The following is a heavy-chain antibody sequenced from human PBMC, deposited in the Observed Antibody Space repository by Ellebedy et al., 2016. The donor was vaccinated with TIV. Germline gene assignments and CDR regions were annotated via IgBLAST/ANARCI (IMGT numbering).Heavy chain of an antibody. J-gene: IGHJ1*01. CDR2: ISYDGSNK. CDR3: ARDTLWQAEAEYFQH. Sequence: GESLKISCAASGFTFSSYAMHWVRQAPGKGLEWVAVISYDGSNKYYADSVKGRFTISRDNSKNTLYLQMNSLRAEDTAVYYCARDTLWQAEAEYFQHWGQGTLVTVSS. V-gene: IGHV3-30-3*01. D-gene: IGHD2-21*01. CDR1: GFTFSSYA.